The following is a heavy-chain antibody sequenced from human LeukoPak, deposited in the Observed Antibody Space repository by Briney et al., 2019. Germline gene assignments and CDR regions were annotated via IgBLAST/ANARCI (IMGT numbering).Heavy chain of an antibody. Sequence: PGGSLRLSCAASGFTFSTYGMTWVRQAPGKGLEWVSTIGDTGDSTYYADSVKGRFIISRDNSESTLFLQMNGLRAEDTAVYYCAKESLRVVPSATFDYWGQGTLVTVSS. J-gene: IGHJ4*02. CDR2: IGDTGDST. D-gene: IGHD2-2*01. CDR3: AKESLRVVPSATFDY. CDR1: GFTFSTYG. V-gene: IGHV3-23*01.